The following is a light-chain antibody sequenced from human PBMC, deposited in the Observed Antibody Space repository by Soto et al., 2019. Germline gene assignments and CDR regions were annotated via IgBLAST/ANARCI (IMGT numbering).Light chain of an antibody. V-gene: IGKV3-20*01. J-gene: IGKJ5*01. CDR1: QSVSSSY. Sequence: EIVLTQSPGTLSLSPGERATLSCRASQSVSSSYLAWYQQQPGQAPRLLIYGASSRATGIPDRFSGSGSGTVFTLTISRLEPEDLSVYYCQQYGSLFGQGTRLGIK. CDR2: GAS. CDR3: QQYGSL.